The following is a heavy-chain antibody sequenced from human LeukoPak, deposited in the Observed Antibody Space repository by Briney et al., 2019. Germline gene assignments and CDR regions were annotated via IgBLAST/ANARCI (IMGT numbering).Heavy chain of an antibody. D-gene: IGHD5-18*01. CDR2: IYSGGTT. J-gene: IGHJ4*02. CDR3: ARVDTVMAYYFDL. CDR1: GFTVSTNC. V-gene: IGHV3-53*04. Sequence: GGSLRLSCAASGFTVSTNCMTWVRQAPGKGLEWVSTIYSGGTTYYADSVMGRFTISRHNYRNTLYLQMNSLRAEDTAVYYCARVDTVMAYYFDLWGQGTLVTVSS.